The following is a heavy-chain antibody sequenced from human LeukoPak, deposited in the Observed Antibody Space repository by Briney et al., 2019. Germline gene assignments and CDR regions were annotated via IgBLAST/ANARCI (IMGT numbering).Heavy chain of an antibody. CDR2: IIPIFGTA. CDR3: AILVVPAAIGNYYGMDV. CDR1: GGTFSSYA. J-gene: IGHJ6*04. D-gene: IGHD2-2*01. Sequence: GASVKVSCKASGGTFSSYAISWVRQAPGQGLEWMGGIIPIFGTANYAQKFQGRVTITADESKSTSYMELRSLRSEDTSVYYCAILVVPAAIGNYYGMDVWGKGTTVTVSS. V-gene: IGHV1-69*13.